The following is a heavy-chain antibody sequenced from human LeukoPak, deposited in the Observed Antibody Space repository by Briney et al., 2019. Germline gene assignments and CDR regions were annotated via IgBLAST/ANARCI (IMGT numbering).Heavy chain of an antibody. CDR1: GFTFGDHA. V-gene: IGHV3-49*04. Sequence: GGSLRLSCTASGFTFGDHAMSWVRQAPGKGLEFVGVIRSKAYGGTTEYAASVKGRFIISRDDSKSVAYLQMNRLKTEDTAVCFCTRGPIQLWLLSGMDVWAQGNTVSVS. J-gene: IGHJ6*01. D-gene: IGHD5-18*01. CDR3: TRGPIQLWLLSGMDV. CDR2: IRSKAYGGTT.